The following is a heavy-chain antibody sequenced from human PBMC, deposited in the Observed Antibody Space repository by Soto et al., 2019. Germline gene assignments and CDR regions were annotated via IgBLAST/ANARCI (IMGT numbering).Heavy chain of an antibody. D-gene: IGHD3-16*02. Sequence: GGSLRLSCAASGFTFSSYSMNWVRQAPGKGLEWVSYISSSSSTIYYADSVKGRFTISRDNAKNSLYLQMNSLRAEDTAVYYCARSGSYDYIWGSYRPYLDYWGQGTLVTVSS. J-gene: IGHJ4*02. CDR3: ARSGSYDYIWGSYRPYLDY. CDR2: ISSSSSTI. V-gene: IGHV3-48*01. CDR1: GFTFSSYS.